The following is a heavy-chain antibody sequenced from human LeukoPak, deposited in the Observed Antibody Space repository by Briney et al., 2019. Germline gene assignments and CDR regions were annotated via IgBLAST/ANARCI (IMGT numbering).Heavy chain of an antibody. V-gene: IGHV5-51*01. CDR1: GYSFTSYW. D-gene: IGHD4-23*01. CDR3: ARFARPGKNSRGFDY. CDR2: IYPGDSDT. Sequence: GESLKISCKGSGYSFTSYWIGWARQMPGKGLEWMGIIYPGDSDTRYSPSFQGQVTISVDKSINTAYLQWSSLEASDTAMYYCARFARPGKNSRGFDYWGQGTLVTVSS. J-gene: IGHJ4*02.